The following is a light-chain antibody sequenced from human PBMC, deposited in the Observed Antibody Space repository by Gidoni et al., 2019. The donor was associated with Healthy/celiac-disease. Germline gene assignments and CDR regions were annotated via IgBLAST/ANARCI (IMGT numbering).Light chain of an antibody. CDR2: AAS. V-gene: IGKV1-39*01. Sequence: DIQLIPSPSSLSASVGDRVTITCRASQSISSYLNWYQQKPGKAPTLLIYAASSWHSGVPARFSGSGSGTDFTLTISSLQSEDFATYYCQQSYSTPSRFGQGTKLEIK. J-gene: IGKJ2*03. CDR3: QQSYSTPSR. CDR1: QSISSY.